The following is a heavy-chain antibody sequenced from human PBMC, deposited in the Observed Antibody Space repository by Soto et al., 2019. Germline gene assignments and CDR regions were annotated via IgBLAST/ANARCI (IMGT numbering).Heavy chain of an antibody. V-gene: IGHV1-69*01. CDR2: LLPVFGTT. Sequence: QVQLVQSWAEVEKPGSSVKVSCKASGVTLSDYPINWVRQAPGHGLEWMGGLLPVFGTTIYAQKFQGRLTITADESTNTAYMELSDLRPEDTAIFYCARGYCAYATCNNWILNWLDPWGQGTLVTVSS. CDR3: ARGYCAYATCNNWILNWLDP. CDR1: GVTLSDYP. D-gene: IGHD2-15*01. J-gene: IGHJ5*02.